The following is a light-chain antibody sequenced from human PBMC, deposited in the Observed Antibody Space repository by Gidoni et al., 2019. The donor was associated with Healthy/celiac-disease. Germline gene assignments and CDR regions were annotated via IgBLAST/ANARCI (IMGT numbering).Light chain of an antibody. Sequence: DIQMTQSPSSLSASVGDRVTITCRASQSISSYLNWYQQKPGKAPTLLIYAASSLQSGVPSRFSGSGSGTDFTLTISSLQPEDFATYYCQKSYSTPWGLTFGGGTKVEIK. J-gene: IGKJ4*01. CDR3: QKSYSTPWGLT. CDR2: AAS. V-gene: IGKV1-39*01. CDR1: QSISSY.